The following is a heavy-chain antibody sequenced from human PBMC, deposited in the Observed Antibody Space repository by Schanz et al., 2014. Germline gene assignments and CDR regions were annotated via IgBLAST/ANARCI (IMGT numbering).Heavy chain of an antibody. CDR2: ISGSGDNT. CDR1: GFAFSSFA. D-gene: IGHD3-10*01. V-gene: IGHV3-23*04. Sequence: EVFLVESGGGLVQPGGSLRLSCAASGFAFSSFALSWVRQAPGKGLEWVSAISGSGDNTFYADSVKGRFTISRDNSKNTLYLQMYSLRGDDTAIYYCAKDFTGSGIFFNWWGQGTLVTVSS. J-gene: IGHJ4*02. CDR3: AKDFTGSGIFFNW.